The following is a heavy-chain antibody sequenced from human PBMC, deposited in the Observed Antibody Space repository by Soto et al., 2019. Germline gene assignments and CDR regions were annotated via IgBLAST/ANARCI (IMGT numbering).Heavy chain of an antibody. Sequence: ETLSLTCTVSGDSVTSVSDYWSWIRQPPGKGLEWIGYIYYSGSADYNPSLGSLVTISIDTSKNQFSLKLTSVTAADTAVYYCARGVGFGYYYYHMDLWGQGTTVTVSS. V-gene: IGHV4-61*01. CDR1: GDSVTSVSDY. CDR2: IYYSGSA. J-gene: IGHJ6*02. CDR3: ARGVGFGYYYYHMDL. D-gene: IGHD3-10*01.